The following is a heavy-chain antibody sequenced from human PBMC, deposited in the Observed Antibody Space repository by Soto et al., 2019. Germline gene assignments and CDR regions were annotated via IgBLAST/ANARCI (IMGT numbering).Heavy chain of an antibody. V-gene: IGHV1-69*13. Sequence: SVKVSCKASGGTFSSYAISWVRQAPGQGLEWMGGIIPIFGTANYAQKFQGRVTITADESTSTAYMELSSLRSEDTAVYYCARRNSSGWYASDYWGQGTLVTVSS. J-gene: IGHJ4*02. CDR2: IIPIFGTA. CDR1: GGTFSSYA. D-gene: IGHD6-19*01. CDR3: ARRNSSGWYASDY.